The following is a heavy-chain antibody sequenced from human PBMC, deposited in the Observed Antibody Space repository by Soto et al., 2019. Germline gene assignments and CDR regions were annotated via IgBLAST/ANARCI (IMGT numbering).Heavy chain of an antibody. Sequence: VKVSCNAFGCSFSKYSIIWVRQAPGQGLEWMGGIIPMFGTPNYARKFEGRVTITADESTSTTYMELSSLRSEDTAVYYCARQFDYDISGYYYAYCGQGTLVTVSS. J-gene: IGHJ4*02. CDR1: GCSFSKYS. CDR2: IIPMFGTP. V-gene: IGHV1-69*01. D-gene: IGHD3-22*01. CDR3: ARQFDYDISGYYYAY.